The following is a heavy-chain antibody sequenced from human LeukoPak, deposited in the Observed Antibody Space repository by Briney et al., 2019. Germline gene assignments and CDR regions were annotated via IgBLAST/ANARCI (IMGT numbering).Heavy chain of an antibody. CDR1: GGSISSYY. CDR3: ARDPYYGSGSIDAFDI. Sequence: PSETLSLTCTVSGGSISSYYWSWLRQPPGKGLEWIGYIYYSGSTNYNPSLTSRVTISVDTSKNQFSLKLSSVTAADTAVYYCARDPYYGSGSIDAFDIWGQGTMVTVSS. CDR2: IYYSGST. V-gene: IGHV4-59*01. D-gene: IGHD3-10*01. J-gene: IGHJ3*02.